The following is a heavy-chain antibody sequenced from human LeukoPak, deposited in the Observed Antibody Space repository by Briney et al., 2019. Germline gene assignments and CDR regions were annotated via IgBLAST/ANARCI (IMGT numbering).Heavy chain of an antibody. D-gene: IGHD6-19*01. V-gene: IGHV3-23*01. CDR3: AKPLRGWYDFNY. CDR2: INSGGAGT. Sequence: TGGSLRHSCAPSGFTFSSYAKIWVRQAPGKGLEWVSAINSGGAGTHYADSVKGRFTISRDNSKNTVYLQMNSLRAEDTAVYYCAKPLRGWYDFNYSGQGTLVTVSS. J-gene: IGHJ4*02. CDR1: GFTFSSYA.